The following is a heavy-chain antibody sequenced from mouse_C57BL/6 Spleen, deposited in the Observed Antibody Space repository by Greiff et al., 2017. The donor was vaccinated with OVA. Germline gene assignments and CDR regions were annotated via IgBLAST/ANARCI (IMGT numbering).Heavy chain of an antibody. CDR3: ARDGSWFYAMDY. CDR2: SRNNANDYTT. Sequence: EVKLMESGGGLVQSGRSLRLSCATSGFTFSDFYMEWVRQAPGKGLEWIAASRNNANDYTTEYSASVKGRFIVSRDTSQSILYLQMNALRAEDTAIYYCARDGSWFYAMDYWGQGTSVTVSS. J-gene: IGHJ4*01. V-gene: IGHV7-1*01. CDR1: GFTFSDFY. D-gene: IGHD2-2*01.